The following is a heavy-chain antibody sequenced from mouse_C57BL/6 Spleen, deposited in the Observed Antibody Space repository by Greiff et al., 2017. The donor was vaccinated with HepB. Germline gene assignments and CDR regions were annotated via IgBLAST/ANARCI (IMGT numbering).Heavy chain of an antibody. Sequence: EVKLMESGGGLVKPGGSLKLSCAASGFTFSSYTMSWVRQTPEKRLEWVATISGGGGNTYYPDSVKGRFTISRDNAKNTLYLQMSSLRSEDTALYYCAREGNYYDYDDPHWYFDVWGTGTTVTVSS. CDR3: AREGNYYDYDDPHWYFDV. CDR2: ISGGGGNT. D-gene: IGHD2-4*01. V-gene: IGHV5-9*01. J-gene: IGHJ1*03. CDR1: GFTFSSYT.